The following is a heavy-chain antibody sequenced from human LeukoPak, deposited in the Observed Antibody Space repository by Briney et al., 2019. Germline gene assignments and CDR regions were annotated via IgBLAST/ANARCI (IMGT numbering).Heavy chain of an antibody. CDR1: GYSISSGYY. Sequence: SETLSLTCAVSGYSISSGYYWVWIRQPPGKGLEWIATIFHSGSTYFNPSVQSRVTISLDTSKNQFSLKLSSVTAADTALYYCARGDVYSSASDYWGQGTLVTVSS. CDR2: IFHSGST. CDR3: ARGDVYSSASDY. J-gene: IGHJ4*02. V-gene: IGHV4-38-2*01. D-gene: IGHD6-19*01.